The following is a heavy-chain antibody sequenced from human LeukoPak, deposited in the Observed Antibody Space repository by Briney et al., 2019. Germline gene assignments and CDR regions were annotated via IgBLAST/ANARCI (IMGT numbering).Heavy chain of an antibody. CDR1: GYSFTNYW. CDR3: ARRDSSGWGSFDY. CDR2: IYPGDSDT. J-gene: IGHJ4*02. D-gene: IGHD6-19*01. Sequence: GESLKISCKGSGYSFTNYWIGWVRQMPGKGLERMGIIYPGDSDTRHSPSFQGQVTISLDKSISTAYLQWSSLKAADTAMYYCARRDSSGWGSFDYWGQGTLVTVSS. V-gene: IGHV5-51*01.